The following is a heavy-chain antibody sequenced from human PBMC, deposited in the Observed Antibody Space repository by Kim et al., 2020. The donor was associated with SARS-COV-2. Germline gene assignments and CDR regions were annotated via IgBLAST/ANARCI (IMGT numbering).Heavy chain of an antibody. CDR1: GFTFSGSA. J-gene: IGHJ4*02. Sequence: GGSLRLSCAASGFTFSGSAIHWVRQASGKGLEWVGRIRSKVNSYATAYAASVKGRFTISRDDSKNTAYLQMNSLKTEDTAVYYCTRHSGAIDYWGQGTLVTVSS. V-gene: IGHV3-73*01. CDR2: IRSKVNSYAT. CDR3: TRHSGAIDY. D-gene: IGHD4-17*01.